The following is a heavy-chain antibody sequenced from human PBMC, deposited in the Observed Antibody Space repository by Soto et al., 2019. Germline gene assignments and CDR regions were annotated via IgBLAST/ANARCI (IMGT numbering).Heavy chain of an antibody. CDR3: ARHQQSLVQPCFDY. J-gene: IGHJ4*02. CDR2: IHYSGST. V-gene: IGHV4-39*01. Sequence: SETLSLTCTVSGGSISSSSYYWGWIRQPPGKGLEWIGSIHYSGSTYYNPSLKSRITISVDTSKNQFSLKLSSVTAADTAVYYYARHQQSLVQPCFDYWGQGTLVTVSS. D-gene: IGHD6-19*01. CDR1: GGSISSSSYY.